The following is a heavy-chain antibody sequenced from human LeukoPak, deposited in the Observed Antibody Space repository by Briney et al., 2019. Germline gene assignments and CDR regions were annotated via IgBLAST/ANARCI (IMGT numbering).Heavy chain of an antibody. Sequence: PGGSLRLSCAASGFTFSSYAMHWVRQAPGKGLEWVAVISYDGSNKYYADSVKSRFTISRDNSKNTLYLQMNSLRAEDTAVYYCARGADRLGWFDPWGQGTLVTVSS. CDR3: ARGADRLGWFDP. V-gene: IGHV3-30-3*01. CDR1: GFTFSSYA. CDR2: ISYDGSNK. J-gene: IGHJ5*02.